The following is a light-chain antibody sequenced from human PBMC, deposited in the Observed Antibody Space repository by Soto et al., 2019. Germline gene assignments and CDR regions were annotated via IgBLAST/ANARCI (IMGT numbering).Light chain of an antibody. V-gene: IGKV3-11*01. Sequence: EIVLTQSPATLSLSPGERATLSCRASQSVSSYLAWYQQKPGQAPRLLIYDASNRATGIPARFSGSGSGTDFTLTISSLEPADFAVYYCQQRSNWPPYTFGQGNKLVIK. CDR2: DAS. J-gene: IGKJ2*01. CDR1: QSVSSY. CDR3: QQRSNWPPYT.